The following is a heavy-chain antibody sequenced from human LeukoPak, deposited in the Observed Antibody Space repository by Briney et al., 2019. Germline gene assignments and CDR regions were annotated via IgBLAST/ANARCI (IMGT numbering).Heavy chain of an antibody. CDR1: GFTFSTYW. Sequence: PGGSLRPSCAASGFTFSTYWMNWVRQAPGKGLEWVANIKQDGSEKYYVDSVKGRFTLSRDSAKNSLYLQMNSLRAEDTAVNYCARAEWSNWYFDLWGRGTLVTVSS. CDR2: IKQDGSEK. D-gene: IGHD3-3*01. V-gene: IGHV3-7*03. J-gene: IGHJ2*01. CDR3: ARAEWSNWYFDL.